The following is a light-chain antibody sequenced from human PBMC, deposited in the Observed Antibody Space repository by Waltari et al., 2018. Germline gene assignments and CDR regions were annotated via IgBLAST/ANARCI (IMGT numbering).Light chain of an antibody. J-gene: IGKJ3*01. CDR1: QTITNY. CDR2: DAS. V-gene: IGKV1-33*01. CDR3: QRYDNLPIFA. Sequence: IQLTQSPSSLSAYVGDRVTITCQASQTITNYLNWYQQKPGKAPKLLIYDASNLETGVPSRFSGSQSGTLFTLTISSLQPEDVATYYCQRYDNLPIFAFGPGTKVDVK.